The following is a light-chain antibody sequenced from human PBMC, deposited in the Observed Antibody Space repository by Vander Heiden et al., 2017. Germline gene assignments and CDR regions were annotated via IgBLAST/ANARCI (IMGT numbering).Light chain of an antibody. V-gene: IGKV1-5*03. CDR3: QQFHSFPVT. Sequence: DNQMTQSPSTLSASVGDRVAITCRASQPINYYLAWYQQKPGKAPKVLIYKASSLESGLPSRFSGSGSGTEFTLTINSLQPDDFATYYCQQFHSFPVTFGQGTKVEIK. CDR2: KAS. J-gene: IGKJ1*01. CDR1: QPINYY.